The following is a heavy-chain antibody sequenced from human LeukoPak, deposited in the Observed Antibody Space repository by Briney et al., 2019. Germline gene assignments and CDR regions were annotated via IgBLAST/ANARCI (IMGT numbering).Heavy chain of an antibody. CDR1: GGSISSYY. Sequence: SETLSLTCTVSGGSISSYYWSWIRQPPGKGLEWIGYIYYSGSTNYNPSLRSRVTISVDTSKNQFSLKLSSVTAADTAVYYCARGSHDFWSGWYYFDYWGQGTLVTVSS. CDR3: ARGSHDFWSGWYYFDY. J-gene: IGHJ4*02. V-gene: IGHV4-59*01. CDR2: IYYSGST. D-gene: IGHD3-3*01.